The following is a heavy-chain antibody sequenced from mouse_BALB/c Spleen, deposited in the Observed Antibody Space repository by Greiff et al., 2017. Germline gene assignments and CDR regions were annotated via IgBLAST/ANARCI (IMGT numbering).Heavy chain of an antibody. D-gene: IGHD2-14*01. CDR1: GFTFSSFG. CDR2: ISSGSSTI. Sequence: VQLKESGGGLVQPGGSRKLSCAASGFTFSSFGMHWVRQAPEKGLEWVAYISSGSSTIYYADTVKGRFTISRDNPKNTLFLQMTSLRSEDTAMYYCARMVRPLYWYFDVWGAGTTVTVSS. CDR3: ARMVRPLYWYFDV. J-gene: IGHJ1*01. V-gene: IGHV5-17*02.